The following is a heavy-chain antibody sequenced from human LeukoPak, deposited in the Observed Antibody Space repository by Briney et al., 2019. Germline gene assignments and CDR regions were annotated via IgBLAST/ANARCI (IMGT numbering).Heavy chain of an antibody. CDR2: ISSSSSYI. CDR1: GFTFSSYS. Sequence: GGSLRLSCAASGFTFSSYSMNWVRQAPGKGLEWVSSISSSSSYIYYADSVKGRFTISRDNAKNSLYLRTNSLRAEDTAVYYCAREGRYSGYWGQGTLVTVSS. V-gene: IGHV3-21*01. J-gene: IGHJ4*02. D-gene: IGHD2-15*01. CDR3: AREGRYSGY.